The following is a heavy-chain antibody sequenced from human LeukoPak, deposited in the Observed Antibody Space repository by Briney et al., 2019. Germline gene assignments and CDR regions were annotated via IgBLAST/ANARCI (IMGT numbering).Heavy chain of an antibody. CDR1: GFTFSSYG. Sequence: GRSLRLSCAASGFTFSSYGMHWVRQAPGKGLEWVAVISYDGSNKYYADSVKGRFTISRDNSKNTLYLQMDSLRAEDTAVYYCAKDPYRIVGVTRDTFDIWGQGTMVTVFS. J-gene: IGHJ3*02. D-gene: IGHD1-26*01. V-gene: IGHV3-30*18. CDR3: AKDPYRIVGVTRDTFDI. CDR2: ISYDGSNK.